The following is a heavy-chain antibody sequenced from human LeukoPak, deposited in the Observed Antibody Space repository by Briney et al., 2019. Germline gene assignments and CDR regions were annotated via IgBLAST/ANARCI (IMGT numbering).Heavy chain of an antibody. J-gene: IGHJ4*02. D-gene: IGHD3-22*01. CDR1: RFTFSSYA. Sequence: GGSLRLSCAASRFTFSSYAMNWVRQAPGKGLEWVSVISESGDYTYYAASVKGRFTISRDNSKNTLYLQMNSLRAEDTAVYYCAKTMLGYDSSGYYDYWGQGTLVTVSS. V-gene: IGHV3-23*01. CDR2: ISESGDYT. CDR3: AKTMLGYDSSGYYDY.